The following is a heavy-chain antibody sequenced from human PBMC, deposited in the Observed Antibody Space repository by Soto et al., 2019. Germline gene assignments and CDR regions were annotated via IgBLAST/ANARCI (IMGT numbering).Heavy chain of an antibody. V-gene: IGHV3-21*01. CDR2: ISSSSSYI. CDR3: ARDNSVNRAARTPPRY. Sequence: EVQLVESGGGLVKPGGSLRLSCAASGFTFSSYSMNWVRQAPGKGLEWVSSISSSSSYIYYADSLKGRFTISRDNAKNPLYLQMNSLRAEDTAVDYCARDNSVNRAARTPPRYWGQVTLVTVSS. CDR1: GFTFSSYS. D-gene: IGHD6-6*01. J-gene: IGHJ4*02.